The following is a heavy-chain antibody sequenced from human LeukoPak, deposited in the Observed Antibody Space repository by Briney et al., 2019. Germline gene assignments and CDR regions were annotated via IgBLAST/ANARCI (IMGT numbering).Heavy chain of an antibody. D-gene: IGHD7-27*01. CDR2: IKKDGSEK. V-gene: IGHV3-7*01. CDR3: AREVPGAY. CDR1: GFIFSNYW. J-gene: IGHJ4*02. Sequence: GGSLRLSCAASGFIFSNYWMNWVRQTPGKGLEWVANIKKDGSEKYYVDSVRGRFTISRDNAKNSLYLQMNSLRAEDTAVYYCAREVPGAYWGQGTLVTVSS.